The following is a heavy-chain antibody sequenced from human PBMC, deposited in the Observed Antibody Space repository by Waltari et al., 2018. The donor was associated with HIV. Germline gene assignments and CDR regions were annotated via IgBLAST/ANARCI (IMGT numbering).Heavy chain of an antibody. J-gene: IGHJ3*02. CDR3: ARGSYDSSAYYDAFDI. CDR2: IYYSGST. Sequence: QVQLQESGPGLVKHSETLSLNCPVSGGSISSHYWSWIRQPPGKGLEWIGYIYYSGSTNYNPSLKSRVTISLDTSKTQFSLRLSSVTAADTAVYYCARGSYDSSAYYDAFDIWGQGTMVTVSS. D-gene: IGHD3-22*01. CDR1: GGSISSHY. V-gene: IGHV4-59*11.